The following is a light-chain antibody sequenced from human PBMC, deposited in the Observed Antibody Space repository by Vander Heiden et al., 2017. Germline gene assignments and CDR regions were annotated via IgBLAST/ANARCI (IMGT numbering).Light chain of an antibody. CDR1: QSISSW. Sequence: DLQMTKSPSTLSAYVGDRVTITCRASQSISSWLAWYQQKPGKAPKLLIYDASSLESGVPSRFSGSGSGTEFTLTISSLQPDDFATYYCQQYNSYSWTFGQGTKVEIK. CDR3: QQYNSYSWT. J-gene: IGKJ1*01. CDR2: DAS. V-gene: IGKV1-5*01.